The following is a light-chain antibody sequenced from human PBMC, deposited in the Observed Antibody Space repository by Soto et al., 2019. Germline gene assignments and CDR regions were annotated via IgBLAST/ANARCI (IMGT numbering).Light chain of an antibody. CDR2: NVN. CDR1: SSDVGNYNY. J-gene: IGLJ1*01. Sequence: QSVLTQSASVSGSPGQSITISCTGTSSDVGNYNYVSWYQQHPGEVPKLIIFNVNNWPSGVSNRFSGSKSGNTASLTISGLQAEDEADYYCSSFTSSTTYVFGNGTKVTVL. V-gene: IGLV2-14*01. CDR3: SSFTSSTTYV.